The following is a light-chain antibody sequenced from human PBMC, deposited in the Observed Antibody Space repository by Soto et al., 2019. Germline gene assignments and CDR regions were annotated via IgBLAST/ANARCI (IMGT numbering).Light chain of an antibody. CDR2: EVS. V-gene: IGLV2-14*01. Sequence: QSALTQPASVSGSPGQSITISCTGTDSDVGGYKYVSWYQQYPGKAPKLMIYEVSNRPSGVSNRFSGSKSDNTASLTISGLQAEDEADYYCSSYISSNTLVFGGGTKLTVL. J-gene: IGLJ2*01. CDR3: SSYISSNTLV. CDR1: DSDVGGYKY.